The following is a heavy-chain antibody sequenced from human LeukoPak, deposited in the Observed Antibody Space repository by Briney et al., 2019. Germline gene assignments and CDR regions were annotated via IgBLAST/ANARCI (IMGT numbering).Heavy chain of an antibody. V-gene: IGHV3-9*01. CDR3: VRSVGSDWGHFDF. CDR2: ITWNSGTI. D-gene: IGHD7-27*01. J-gene: IGHJ4*02. Sequence: GGSLRLSCAASGFNFDQYAMFWVRQAPGKGLEWVTGITWNSGTIACADSVKGRFTISRDSAKSSLYLQMNSLRTEDTALYYCVRSVGSDWGHFDFRGQGTLVTVSS. CDR1: GFNFDQYA.